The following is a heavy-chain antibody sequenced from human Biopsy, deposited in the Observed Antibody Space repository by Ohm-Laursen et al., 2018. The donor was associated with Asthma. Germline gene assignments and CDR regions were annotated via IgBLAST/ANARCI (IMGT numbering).Heavy chain of an antibody. Sequence: SLRLSCAASGFSFSSYAMSWVRQAPGQGLEWVANIKHDGTEKNHVDSLKGRFTISRDNAKNSLYLQMNSLRAEDTAVYYCARTFHFWSPYHAEHYQLWGQGTLVTVSS. D-gene: IGHD3-3*02. CDR3: ARTFHFWSPYHAEHYQL. CDR2: IKHDGTEK. J-gene: IGHJ1*01. V-gene: IGHV3-7*01. CDR1: GFSFSSYA.